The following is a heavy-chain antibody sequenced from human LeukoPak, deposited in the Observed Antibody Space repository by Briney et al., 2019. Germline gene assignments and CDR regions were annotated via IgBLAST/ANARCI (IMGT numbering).Heavy chain of an antibody. J-gene: IGHJ6*03. CDR3: ARGLPSYGDYVDYYFYMDV. Sequence: SGTLSLTCTVSGDSISGFYWSWIRQPAGKGLQWIGRISTSGSTNYNPSLKSRVTMSVDRSTNEFSLTVRSVTAADTALYYCARGLPSYGDYVDYYFYMDVWGKGTTVTVSS. CDR2: ISTSGST. D-gene: IGHD4-17*01. V-gene: IGHV4-4*07. CDR1: GDSISGFY.